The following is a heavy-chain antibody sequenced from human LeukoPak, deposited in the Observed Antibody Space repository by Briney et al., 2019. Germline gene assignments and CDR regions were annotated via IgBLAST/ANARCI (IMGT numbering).Heavy chain of an antibody. J-gene: IGHJ4*02. Sequence: GESLKISCKGSGYSFSSYWIGWVRQMPGKGLERMGIIYPGDSDTRYSPSFQGQVTISAGKSISTAYLQWSSLKASDTAMYYCARHYYASGSYYNDYWGQGTLVTVSS. CDR2: IYPGDSDT. D-gene: IGHD3-10*01. CDR3: ARHYYASGSYYNDY. V-gene: IGHV5-51*01. CDR1: GYSFSSYW.